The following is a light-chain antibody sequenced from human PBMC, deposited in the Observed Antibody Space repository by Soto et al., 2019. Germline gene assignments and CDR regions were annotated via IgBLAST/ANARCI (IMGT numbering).Light chain of an antibody. J-gene: IGLJ2*01. CDR3: QVWGSNANPYVL. Sequence: SYELTQPPSVSVAPGKTARITCGGDNIAGKSVHWYQLKPGQAPVLIIYNDDDRPSGIPERFSGSNSGNTATLTVSWVEAGDEADYYCQVWGSNANPYVLFGGGTKLNVL. V-gene: IGLV3-21*04. CDR2: NDD. CDR1: NIAGKS.